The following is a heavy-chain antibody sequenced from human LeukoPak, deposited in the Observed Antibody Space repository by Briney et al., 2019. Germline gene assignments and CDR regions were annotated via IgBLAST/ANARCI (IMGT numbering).Heavy chain of an antibody. J-gene: IGHJ4*02. CDR3: ARYSQGYSYGFDY. V-gene: IGHV4-39*07. Sequence: PSGTLSLTCTVSGGSISSSSYYWGWIRQPPGKGLEWIGSIYYSGSTYYNPSLKSRVTISVDTSKNQFSLKLSSVTAADTAVYYCARYSQGYSYGFDYWGQGTLVTVSS. CDR1: GGSISSSSYY. D-gene: IGHD5-18*01. CDR2: IYYSGST.